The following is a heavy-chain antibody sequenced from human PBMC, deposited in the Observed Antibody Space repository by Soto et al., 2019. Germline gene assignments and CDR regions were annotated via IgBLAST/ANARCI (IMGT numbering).Heavy chain of an antibody. V-gene: IGHV3-43*01. CDR1: GFTFDDYT. D-gene: IGHD5-12*01. J-gene: IGHJ6*02. CDR2: ISWDGGST. Sequence: GGSLRLSCAASGFTFDDYTMHWVRQAPGRGLEWVSLISWDGGSTYYADSVKGRFTISRDNSKNSLYLQMNSLRTEDTALYYCAKDMEMATTQYYYYYGMDVWGQGTTVTVSS. CDR3: AKDMEMATTQYYYYYGMDV.